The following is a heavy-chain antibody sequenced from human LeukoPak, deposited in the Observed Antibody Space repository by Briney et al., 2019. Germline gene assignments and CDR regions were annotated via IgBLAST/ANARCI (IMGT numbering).Heavy chain of an antibody. CDR3: AREREPNDNLRWWFDP. CDR1: AGSISSSSYS. CDR2: IYTSGST. V-gene: IGHV4-39*07. D-gene: IGHD5-24*01. Sequence: PSETLSLTCTVSAGSISSSSYSWGWIRQPPGKGLEWIGRIYTSGSTNYNPSLKSRVTMSVDTSKNQFSLKLSSVTAADTAVYYCAREREPNDNLRWWFDPWGQGTLVTVSS. J-gene: IGHJ5*02.